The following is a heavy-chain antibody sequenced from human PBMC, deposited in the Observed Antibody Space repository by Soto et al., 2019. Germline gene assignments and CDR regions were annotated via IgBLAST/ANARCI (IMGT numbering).Heavy chain of an antibody. CDR1: GGSITNKY. V-gene: IGHV4-59*08. Sequence: SETLSLTCTVSGGSITNKYWSWIRQSPGKGLEWIGCSYYSGSTSYNPSLRSRVTISIDTSKTQFSLRLRSVTAADTAVYYCARRQNWNNLFDTWGQGTLVTAPQ. D-gene: IGHD1-1*01. CDR2: SYYSGST. CDR3: ARRQNWNNLFDT. J-gene: IGHJ5*02.